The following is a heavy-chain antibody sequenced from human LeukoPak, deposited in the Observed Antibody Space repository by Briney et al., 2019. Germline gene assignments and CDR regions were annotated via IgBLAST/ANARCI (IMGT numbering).Heavy chain of an antibody. D-gene: IGHD6-13*01. CDR3: ARVSSSWYQDWYFDL. CDR1: GGSISSYY. J-gene: IGHJ2*01. V-gene: IGHV4-4*07. CDR2: IYTSESP. Sequence: SETLSLTCTVFGGSISSYYWSWIRQPAGKRLEWIGRIYTSESPTYNPSLKSRVTMSLDTSKNQFSLKLSSVTAADTAVYYCARVSSSWYQDWYFDLWGRGTLVTVSS.